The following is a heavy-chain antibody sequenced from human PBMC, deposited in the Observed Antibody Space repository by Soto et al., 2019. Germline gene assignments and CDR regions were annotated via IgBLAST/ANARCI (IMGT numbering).Heavy chain of an antibody. J-gene: IGHJ3*02. Sequence: SETLSLTCTVSGGSISSGNYYWSWIRQHPGKGLEWTGYIHYSGTTYYNPSLKSRITISVDTSKNQFSLMLSSVTAADTAVYYCARRDIVATSGAFDIWGQGTMVTVSS. CDR2: IHYSGTT. D-gene: IGHD5-12*01. CDR1: GGSISSGNYY. CDR3: ARRDIVATSGAFDI. V-gene: IGHV4-31*03.